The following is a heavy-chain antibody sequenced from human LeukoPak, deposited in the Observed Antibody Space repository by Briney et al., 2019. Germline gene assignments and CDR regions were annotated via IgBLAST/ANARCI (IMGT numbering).Heavy chain of an antibody. J-gene: IGHJ4*02. D-gene: IGHD3-3*01. CDR1: GFTFSSYG. V-gene: IGHV3-33*01. CDR2: IWYDGGNK. Sequence: GGSLRLSCAASGFTFSSYGMHWVRQAPGKGLEWVAVIWYDGGNKYYADSVKGRFTISRDNSKNTLYLQMNSLRAEDTAVYYCARGSTYYDFWSGYYTPFDYWGQGTLVTVSS. CDR3: ARGSTYYDFWSGYYTPFDY.